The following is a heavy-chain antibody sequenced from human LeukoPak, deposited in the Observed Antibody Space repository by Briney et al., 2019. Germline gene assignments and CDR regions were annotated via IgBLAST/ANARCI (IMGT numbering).Heavy chain of an antibody. D-gene: IGHD3-10*01. J-gene: IGHJ4*02. CDR2: IYYSGST. V-gene: IGHV4-34*01. CDR3: ARVAYHYGSGSTYYFDY. CDR1: GGSFSGYY. Sequence: SETLSLTCAVYGGSFSGYYWSWIRQPSGKGLEWIGYIYYSGSTYYNPSLKSRVTMSVDTSKNQFSLKLSSVTAADTAVYYCARVAYHYGSGSTYYFDYWGQGILVTVSS.